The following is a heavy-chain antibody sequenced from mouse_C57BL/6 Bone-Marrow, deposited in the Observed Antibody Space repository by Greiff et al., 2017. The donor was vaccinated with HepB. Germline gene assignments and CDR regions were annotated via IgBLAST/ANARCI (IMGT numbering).Heavy chain of an antibody. D-gene: IGHD1-1*01. J-gene: IGHJ4*01. CDR1: GYAFTNYL. Sequence: QVQLKESGAELVRPGTSVKVSCKASGYAFTNYLIEWVKQRPGQGLEWIGVINPGSGGTNYNEKFKGKATLTADKSSSPAYMQLSSLTSEDSAVYFCARPITTVVATRAMDYWGQGTSVTVSS. CDR2: INPGSGGT. V-gene: IGHV1-54*01. CDR3: ARPITTVVATRAMDY.